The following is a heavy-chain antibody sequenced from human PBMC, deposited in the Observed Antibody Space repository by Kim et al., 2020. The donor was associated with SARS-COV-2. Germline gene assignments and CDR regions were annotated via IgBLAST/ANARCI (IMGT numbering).Heavy chain of an antibody. CDR2: IYSGGST. CDR1: GFTVSSNY. J-gene: IGHJ4*02. D-gene: IGHD2-2*01. Sequence: GSLRLSCAASGFTVSSNYMSWVRQAPGKGLEWVSVIYSGGSTYYADSVKGRFTISRDNSKNTLYLQMNSLRAEDTAVYYCASRNCSSTSCPSPFDYWGQGTLVTVSS. V-gene: IGHV3-53*01. CDR3: ASRNCSSTSCPSPFDY.